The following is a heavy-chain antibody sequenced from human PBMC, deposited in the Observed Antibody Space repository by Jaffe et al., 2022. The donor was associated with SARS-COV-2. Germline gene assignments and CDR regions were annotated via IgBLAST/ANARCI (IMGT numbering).Heavy chain of an antibody. J-gene: IGHJ6*02. V-gene: IGHV3-66*02. Sequence: EVQLVESGGGLVRPGGSLRLSCAASGFIVSDNYMSWVRQAPGKGLEWVSLIHSGGSTKYGDSVKGRFTISRDNSKNTVILQMNSLRPEDTAVYYCARNSPAQYYYGMDVWGRGTTVTVSS. CDR1: GFIVSDNY. CDR3: ARNSPAQYYYGMDV. CDR2: IHSGGST.